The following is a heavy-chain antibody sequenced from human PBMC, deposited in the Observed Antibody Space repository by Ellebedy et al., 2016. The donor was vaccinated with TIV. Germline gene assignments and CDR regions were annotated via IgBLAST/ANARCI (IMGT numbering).Heavy chain of an antibody. D-gene: IGHD1-26*01. CDR1: GFTFSSYA. CDR2: ISGSGGST. J-gene: IGHJ4*02. Sequence: GESLKISXAASGFTFSSYAMSWVRQAPGKGLEWVSAISGSGGSTYYADSVKGRFTISRDNSKNTLYLQMNSLRAEDTAVYYCARDRSYLFDYWGQGTLVTVSS. V-gene: IGHV3-23*01. CDR3: ARDRSYLFDY.